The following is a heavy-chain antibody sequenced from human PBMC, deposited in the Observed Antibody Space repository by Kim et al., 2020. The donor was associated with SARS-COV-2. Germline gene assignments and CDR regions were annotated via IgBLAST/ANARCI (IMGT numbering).Heavy chain of an antibody. J-gene: IGHJ4*02. CDR3: ARDAGDSSSYFY. D-gene: IGHD6-13*01. Sequence: NYARKFQGRVTITADESTSTAYMELSSLRSEDTAVYYCARDAGDSSSYFYWGQGTLVTVSS. V-gene: IGHV1-69*01.